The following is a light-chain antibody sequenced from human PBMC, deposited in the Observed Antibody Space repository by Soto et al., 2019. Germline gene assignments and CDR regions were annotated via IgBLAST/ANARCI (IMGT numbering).Light chain of an antibody. CDR1: QSVNRY. CDR3: QQRSDWPST. J-gene: IGKJ4*01. Sequence: EIVLTQSPATLSLSPGERATLSCRASQSVNRYFAWYQQKPGQPPRLLIYDASTRPPGIPARFSGSGSGTDFTLTISSLEPEDFAVYYCQQRSDWPSTFGGGTKVEIK. V-gene: IGKV3-11*01. CDR2: DAS.